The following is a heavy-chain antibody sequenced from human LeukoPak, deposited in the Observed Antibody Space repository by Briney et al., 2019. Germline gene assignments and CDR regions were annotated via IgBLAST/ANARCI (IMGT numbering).Heavy chain of an antibody. J-gene: IGHJ4*02. V-gene: IGHV4-59*01. CDR3: ARGAPAQRRIFDY. D-gene: IGHD2-2*01. CDR2: IYQSGST. Sequence: GSLRLSCAASGFTFSTYWMSWIRQPPGKGLEWIGYIYQSGSTNYNPSLKSRVTISVDTSKNQFSLNLTSVTAADTAVYYCARGAPAQRRIFDYWGQGTLVTVSS. CDR1: GFTFSTYW.